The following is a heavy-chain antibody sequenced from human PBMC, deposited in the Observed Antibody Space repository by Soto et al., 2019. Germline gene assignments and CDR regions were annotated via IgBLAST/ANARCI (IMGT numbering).Heavy chain of an antibody. CDR2: ISGSGGST. V-gene: IGHV3-23*01. J-gene: IGHJ5*02. D-gene: IGHD6-13*01. CDR3: AQVGLIAAAGPNWFDP. CDR1: GFTFSSYA. Sequence: QAGGSLRLSCAASGFTFSSYAMSWVRQAPGKGLEWVSAISGSGGSTYYADSVKGRFTISRDNSKNTLYLQMNSLRAEDTAVYYCAQVGLIAAAGPNWFDPWGQGTLVTVSS.